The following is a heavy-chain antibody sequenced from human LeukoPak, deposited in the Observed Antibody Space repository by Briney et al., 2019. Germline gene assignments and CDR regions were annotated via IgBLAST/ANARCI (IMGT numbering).Heavy chain of an antibody. CDR3: ARVSPCPKGHRFGILFDY. CDR2: IYYSGST. V-gene: IGHV4-59*01. J-gene: IGHJ4*02. CDR1: GGSISSYY. Sequence: SETLSLTCTVSGGSISSYYWSWIRQPPGKGLEWIGYIYYSGSTNYNPSLKSRVTISVDTSKNQFSLELSSVTAADTAVYYCARVSPCPKGHRFGILFDYWGQGTLVTVSS. D-gene: IGHD3-10*01.